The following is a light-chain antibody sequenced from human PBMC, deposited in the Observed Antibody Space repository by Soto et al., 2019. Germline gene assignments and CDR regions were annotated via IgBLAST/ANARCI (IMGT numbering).Light chain of an antibody. Sequence: DIQMTQSPSSLSASVGDRVTITCQASQDISNYLNWYQQKPGKAPKLLIYDASNLETGVPSRFSGSGSGTDFTFTISSLQPEDSATYYCQQCDTLPYTFGQGTKLEIK. CDR3: QQCDTLPYT. CDR2: DAS. J-gene: IGKJ2*01. CDR1: QDISNY. V-gene: IGKV1-33*01.